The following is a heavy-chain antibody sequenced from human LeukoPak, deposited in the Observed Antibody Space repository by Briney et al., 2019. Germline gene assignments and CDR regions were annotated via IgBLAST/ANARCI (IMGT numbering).Heavy chain of an antibody. CDR3: AREQYCSSTSCYEEWFDP. J-gene: IGHJ5*02. V-gene: IGHV3-21*01. Sequence: GGSLRLSCAASGFTFSSYSMNWVRQAPGKGLEWVSSISSSSSYIYYADSVKGRFTISRDNAKNSLYLQMNSLRAEDTAVYYCAREQYCSSTSCYEEWFDPWGQGTLVTVSS. CDR1: GFTFSSYS. D-gene: IGHD2-2*01. CDR2: ISSSSSYI.